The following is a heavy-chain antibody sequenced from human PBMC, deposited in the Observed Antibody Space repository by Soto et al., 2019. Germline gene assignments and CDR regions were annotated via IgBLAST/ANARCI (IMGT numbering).Heavy chain of an antibody. CDR2: ISGTGATT. V-gene: IGHV3-23*01. CDR3: AKGEQWLYPYDF. J-gene: IGHJ4*02. D-gene: IGHD6-19*01. CDR1: GFTFSSYA. Sequence: PGGSLRLSCAASGFTFSSYAMSWGRQAPGKGLEWVSAISGTGATTYYADSVKGRFTISRDNSKDTLYLQMNSLRAEDTAVYYCAKGEQWLYPYDFWGLGTLVTVS.